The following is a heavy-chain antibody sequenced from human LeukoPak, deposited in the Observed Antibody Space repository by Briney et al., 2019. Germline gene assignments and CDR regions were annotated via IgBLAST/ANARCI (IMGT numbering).Heavy chain of an antibody. V-gene: IGHV3-30-3*01. Sequence: RRCLRVSCAAPRFTFTAYLIHWVCHTPGERLERVAVISSDGDAMFYADTVKGRFTISRDNSKNTFYLQMNSLRADDTAVYYCVRESEYYFDHSASFVYGGQGTLVTVSS. J-gene: IGHJ4*02. CDR1: RFTFTAYL. CDR3: VRESEYYFDHSASFVY. CDR2: ISSDGDAM. D-gene: IGHD3-22*01.